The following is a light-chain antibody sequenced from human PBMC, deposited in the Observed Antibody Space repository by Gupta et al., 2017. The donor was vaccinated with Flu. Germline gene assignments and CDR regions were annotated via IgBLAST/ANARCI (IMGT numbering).Light chain of an antibody. Sequence: QRVLPQPSSLSASPGASALLTCTSRSGIDVGTSGVHWYQQKPGSPPQFLLRYNSDSDKQQGSGVPSRFSGSKDASANAGILVISGVRFEDEADYYCVIWYSPVWVFGGGTKLTVL. J-gene: IGLJ3*02. V-gene: IGLV5-45*02. CDR3: VIWYSPVWV. CDR2: YNSDSDK. CDR1: SGIDVGTSG.